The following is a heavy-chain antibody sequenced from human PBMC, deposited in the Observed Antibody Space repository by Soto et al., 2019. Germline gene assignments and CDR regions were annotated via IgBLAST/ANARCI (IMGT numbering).Heavy chain of an antibody. CDR1: GGSISSYY. D-gene: IGHD1-26*01. J-gene: IGHJ3*02. V-gene: IGHV4-59*01. CDR3: AREVRRWELLRSNDAFDI. CDR2: IYYSGST. Sequence: QVQLQESGPGLVKPSETLSLTCTVSGGSISSYYWSWIRQPPGKGLEWIGYIYYSGSTNYNPSLKSRVTISVDTSKNQSSLKLSSVTAADTAVYYCAREVRRWELLRSNDAFDIWGQGTMVTVSS.